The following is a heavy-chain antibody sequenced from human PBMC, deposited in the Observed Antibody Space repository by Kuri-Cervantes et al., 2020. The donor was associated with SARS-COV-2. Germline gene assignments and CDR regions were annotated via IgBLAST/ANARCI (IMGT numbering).Heavy chain of an antibody. Sequence: SETLSLTCAVYGGSFSGYYWSWIRQPPGKGLEWIGEINHSGSTNYNPSLKSRVTISVDTSKNQFSLKLSSVTAADTAVYYCASIVVVPAASGYYYYYGRDVWGQGTTVTVSS. CDR2: INHSGST. J-gene: IGHJ6*02. D-gene: IGHD2-2*01. CDR1: GGSFSGYY. V-gene: IGHV4-34*01. CDR3: ASIVVVPAASGYYYYYGRDV.